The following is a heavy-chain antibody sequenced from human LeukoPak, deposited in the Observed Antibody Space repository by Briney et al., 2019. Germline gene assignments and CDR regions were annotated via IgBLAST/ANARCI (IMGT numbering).Heavy chain of an antibody. J-gene: IGHJ3*02. CDR2: IYYSGST. CDR3: AREGGFWLWDKNAFDI. CDR1: GGSISSYY. D-gene: IGHD3-16*01. Sequence: PSETLSLTCTVSGGSISSYYWSWIRQPPGKGLEWIGYIYYSGSTNYNPSLKSRVTISVDTSKNQFSLKLSSVTAADTAVYYCAREGGFWLWDKNAFDIWGQGTMVTVSS. V-gene: IGHV4-59*01.